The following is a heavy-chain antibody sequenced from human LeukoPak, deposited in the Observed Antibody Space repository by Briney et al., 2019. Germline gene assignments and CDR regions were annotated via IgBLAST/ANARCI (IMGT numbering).Heavy chain of an antibody. CDR2: ISGSGGST. J-gene: IGHJ4*02. Sequence: GGSLRLSCAASGFTFSSYAMSWVRQAPGKGLEWVSVISGSGGSTYYADSVKGRFTISRDSSKNTLYLQMNSLRAEDTAVYYCAKDIVVVPAEGWFDYWGQGTLVTVSS. CDR3: AKDIVVVPAEGWFDY. D-gene: IGHD2-2*01. V-gene: IGHV3-23*01. CDR1: GFTFSSYA.